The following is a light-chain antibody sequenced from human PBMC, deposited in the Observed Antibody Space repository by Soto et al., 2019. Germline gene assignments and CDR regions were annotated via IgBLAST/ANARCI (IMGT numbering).Light chain of an antibody. CDR2: DAS. CDR1: QSVTSQ. Sequence: EIVLTQSPATLSLSPGERATLSCRASQSVTSQLAWYQHKPGQAPRLLIYDASNRATGIPDRFSGSGSGTDFHLTISSLAPEDFAVYYCAQRVWPWTVGQGTKGDIK. CDR3: AQRVWPWT. J-gene: IGKJ1*01. V-gene: IGKV3-11*01.